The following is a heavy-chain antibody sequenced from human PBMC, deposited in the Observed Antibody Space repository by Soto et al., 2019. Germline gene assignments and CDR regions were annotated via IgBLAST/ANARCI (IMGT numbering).Heavy chain of an antibody. CDR1: GDSVSSNGAA. CDR3: AGTSSLHWYYMDV. V-gene: IGHV6-1*01. J-gene: IGHJ6*03. Sequence: PSQTPSLTCVISGDSVSSNGAAWNWFRQSPSRGLEWLGRTYYRSRWYNDYAVSVRSRITVNADTSKNQFSLHLNSVTPEDTAVYYCAGTSSLHWYYMDVWDKGSTV. D-gene: IGHD1-7*01. CDR2: TYYRSRWYN.